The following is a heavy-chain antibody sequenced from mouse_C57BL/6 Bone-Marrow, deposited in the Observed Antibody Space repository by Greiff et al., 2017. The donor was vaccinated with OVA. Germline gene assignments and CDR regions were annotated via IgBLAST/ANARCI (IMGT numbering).Heavy chain of an antibody. V-gene: IGHV14-4*01. CDR3: TTRKLPSDY. CDR2: IDPENGDT. D-gene: IGHD1-1*01. J-gene: IGHJ2*01. CDR1: GFNIKDDY. Sequence: VHVKQSGAELVRPGASVKLSCTASGFNIKDDYMHWVKQRPEQGLEWIGWIDPENGDTEYASKFQGKATITADTSSNTAYLQLSSLTSEDTAVYYCTTRKLPSDYWGQGTTLTVSS.